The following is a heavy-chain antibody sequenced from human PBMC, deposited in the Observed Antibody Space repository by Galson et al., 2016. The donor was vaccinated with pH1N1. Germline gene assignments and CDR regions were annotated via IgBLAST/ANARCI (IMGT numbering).Heavy chain of an antibody. Sequence: CAISGDSVSSNSAAWNWIRQSPSRGLEWLGRTYYRSKWFYNYAVSVQGRITINPDTSKNQFSLQLNSVTPEDTAVYYCARHSPGRAVGVFDCWGQGTMVTVSS. J-gene: IGHJ3*01. CDR1: GDSVSSNSAA. V-gene: IGHV6-1*01. CDR3: ARHSPGRAVGVFDC. CDR2: TYYRSKWFY. D-gene: IGHD3-9*01.